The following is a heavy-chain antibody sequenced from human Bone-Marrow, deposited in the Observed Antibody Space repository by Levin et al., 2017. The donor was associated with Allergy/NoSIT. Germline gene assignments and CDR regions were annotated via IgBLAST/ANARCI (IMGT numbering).Heavy chain of an antibody. CDR1: GYTFTRYG. CDR2: ISTNTGNP. CDR3: ARSPGWLYYYMDV. Sequence: GASVKVSCKASGYTFTRYGLNWVRQAPGQGLEWMGWISTNTGNPTYAQGFTGRFVFSLDTSVSTAYLQISSLKAEDTAVYYCARSPGWLYYYMDVWGKGTTVTVSS. D-gene: IGHD6-19*01. V-gene: IGHV7-4-1*02. J-gene: IGHJ6*03.